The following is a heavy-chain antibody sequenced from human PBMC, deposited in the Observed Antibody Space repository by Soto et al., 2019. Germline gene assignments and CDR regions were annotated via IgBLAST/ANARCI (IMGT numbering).Heavy chain of an antibody. Sequence: GGSLRLSCAASGFTFSSYWMHWVRQAPGKGLVWVSRINSDGSSTSYADSVKGRFTISRDNAKNTLYPQMSSLRAEDTAVYYCASEMATDGMDVWGQGTTVTVSS. CDR3: ASEMATDGMDV. J-gene: IGHJ6*02. CDR2: INSDGSST. CDR1: GFTFSSYW. V-gene: IGHV3-74*01.